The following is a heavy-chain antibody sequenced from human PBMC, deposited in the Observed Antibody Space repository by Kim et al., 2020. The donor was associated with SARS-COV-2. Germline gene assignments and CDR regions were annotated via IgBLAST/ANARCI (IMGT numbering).Heavy chain of an antibody. CDR1: GFPFSSYE. D-gene: IGHD3-3*01. CDR3: AGDPGGFSKYCYGMDV. Sequence: GGSLRLSCAASGFPFSSYEMNWVRQAPGKGLEWVSYISSSGSTIYYADPVKGRFTISRDNAKNSLYLQMNSLRAEDTAVYYCAGDPGGFSKYCYGMDVWGQGTTFTVSS. J-gene: IGHJ6*02. V-gene: IGHV3-48*03. CDR2: ISSSGSTI.